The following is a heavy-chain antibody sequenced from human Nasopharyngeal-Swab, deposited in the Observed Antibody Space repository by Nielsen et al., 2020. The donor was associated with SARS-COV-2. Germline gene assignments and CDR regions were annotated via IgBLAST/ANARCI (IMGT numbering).Heavy chain of an antibody. D-gene: IGHD4-17*01. J-gene: IGHJ6*03. CDR2: TYYRSKWYN. CDR3: ARARGAYGDYYYYYYTDV. CDR1: GYSFASSSAA. Sequence: SETLSLTFDIPGYSFASSSAAWNWIRQSPSRGLEWLGRTYYRSKWYNDYAVSVKSRITINPDTSKNQFSLHLNSVTPEDTAVYYCARARGAYGDYYYYYYTDVWGKGTTVTVSS. V-gene: IGHV6-1*01.